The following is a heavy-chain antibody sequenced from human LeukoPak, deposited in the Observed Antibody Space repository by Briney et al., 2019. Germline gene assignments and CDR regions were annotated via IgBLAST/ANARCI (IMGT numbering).Heavy chain of an antibody. J-gene: IGHJ4*02. V-gene: IGHV1-46*01. D-gene: IGHD3-10*01. Sequence: SEKVSCKASGYTFTSYYMHWVRQAPGQGLEWMGIINPSGGSTSYAQKFQGRVTMTRDTSTSTVYMELSSLRSEDTAVYYCARAGITMVRGVIGDKYYFDYWGQGTLVTVSS. CDR1: GYTFTSYY. CDR3: ARAGITMVRGVIGDKYYFDY. CDR2: INPSGGST.